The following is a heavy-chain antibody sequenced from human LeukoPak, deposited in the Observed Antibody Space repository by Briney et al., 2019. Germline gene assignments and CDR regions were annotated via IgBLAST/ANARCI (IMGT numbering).Heavy chain of an antibody. J-gene: IGHJ1*01. V-gene: IGHV3-23*01. Sequence: GGSLRLSCAASGFTFTTYGMSWVRQAPEKGLEWVSAISGSGSNTFYADSVKGRFTISRDNSKNTLYLQMNSLRAEDTAVYYCAKDWGDYYDSHAYFQHWGQGTLVTVSS. CDR3: AKDWGDYYDSHAYFQH. CDR1: GFTFTTYG. D-gene: IGHD3-22*01. CDR2: ISGSGSNT.